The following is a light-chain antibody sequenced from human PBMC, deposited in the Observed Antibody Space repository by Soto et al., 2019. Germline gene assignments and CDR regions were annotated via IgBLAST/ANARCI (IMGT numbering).Light chain of an antibody. CDR2: GAS. CDR3: HQYGGSPGT. J-gene: IGKJ1*01. CDR1: QSVSSSY. V-gene: IGKV3-20*01. Sequence: EIVLTQSPGTLSLSPGERATLSCRASQSVSSSYLAWYQQKPGQAPRLLIYGASSRATSIPDRFSGSGSGTDFTLTISRLEPEDFAVYYCHQYGGSPGTLGQGTKVEIK.